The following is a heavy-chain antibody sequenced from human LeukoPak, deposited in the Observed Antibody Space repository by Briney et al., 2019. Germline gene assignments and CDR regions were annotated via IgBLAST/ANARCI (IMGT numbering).Heavy chain of an antibody. J-gene: IGHJ4*02. V-gene: IGHV3-21*01. Sequence: GGSLRLSCAASGFTFSSYSMNWVRQAPGKGLEWVSSISSSSSYIYYADSVKGRFTTSRDNSKNTLYLQMNSLRAEDTAVYYCAKGEVGATSYFDYWGQGTLVTVSS. CDR3: AKGEVGATSYFDY. CDR1: GFTFSSYS. CDR2: ISSSSSYI. D-gene: IGHD1-26*01.